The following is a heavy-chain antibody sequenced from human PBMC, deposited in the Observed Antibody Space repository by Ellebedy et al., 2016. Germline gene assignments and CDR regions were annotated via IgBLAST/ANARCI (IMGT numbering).Heavy chain of an antibody. Sequence: SETLSLTXAVYGGSPSGYYWSWIRQPPGEGLEWIGEINPSVSTNYNPSLKSRLTMSVDTSKNQFSLKLRSVTAADTAVYYCARQWGTTYWGQGILVTVSS. V-gene: IGHV4-34*01. D-gene: IGHD1-7*01. J-gene: IGHJ4*02. CDR2: INPSVST. CDR3: ARQWGTTY. CDR1: GGSPSGYY.